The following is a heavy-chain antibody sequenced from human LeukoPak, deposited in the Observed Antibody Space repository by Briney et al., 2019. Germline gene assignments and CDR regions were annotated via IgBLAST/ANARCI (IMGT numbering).Heavy chain of an antibody. CDR3: AREGTHTSTWYHWFDP. D-gene: IGHD6-13*01. Sequence: SETLSLTCTVSGASISTYYWSWIRQPPGKGLEWIGYIYYSGGTNYNPSLKSRVTISVDTSRNQFSLKLSYVTAADTAVYYCAREGTHTSTWYHWFDPWGQGTLVTVSA. J-gene: IGHJ5*02. V-gene: IGHV4-59*12. CDR1: GASISTYY. CDR2: IYYSGGT.